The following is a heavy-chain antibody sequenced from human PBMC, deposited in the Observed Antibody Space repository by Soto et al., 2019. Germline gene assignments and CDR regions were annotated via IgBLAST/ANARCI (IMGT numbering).Heavy chain of an antibody. D-gene: IGHD2-2*01. V-gene: IGHV1-18*01. Sequence: SVKVSFKASGYTFTSYGISWVRQAPGQGREWMGWISAYNGNTNYAQNAQGRITRTTDTTTSTDYMELRSLSSDETAVYYCSRSVVAYHNWFDPWGQGTLVTVSS. CDR1: GYTFTSYG. CDR3: SRSVVAYHNWFDP. J-gene: IGHJ5*02. CDR2: ISAYNGNT.